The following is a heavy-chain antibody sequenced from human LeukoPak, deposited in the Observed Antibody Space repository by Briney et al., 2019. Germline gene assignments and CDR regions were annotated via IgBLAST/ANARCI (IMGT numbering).Heavy chain of an antibody. J-gene: IGHJ4*02. V-gene: IGHV1-69*05. CDR3: ALGGSYYFDY. CDR1: EGTFSSYA. D-gene: IGHD1-26*01. CDR2: IIPIFGTA. Sequence: SVKVSCKASEGTFSSYAISWVRQAPGQGLEWMGGIIPIFGTANYAQKFQGRVTITTDESTSTAYMELSSLRSEDTAVYYCALGGSYYFDYWGQGTLVTVSS.